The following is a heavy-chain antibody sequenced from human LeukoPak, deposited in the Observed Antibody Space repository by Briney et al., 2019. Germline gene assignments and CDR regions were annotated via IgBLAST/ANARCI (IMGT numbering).Heavy chain of an antibody. Sequence: GGSLRLSCAASGFTFSSYAMSWVRQAPGKGLEWGSAISGSGGSTYYADSVKGRFTISRDNSKNTLYLQMNSLRAEDTAVYYCAKYRIRYFDWLFHYFDYWGRGTLVTVSS. D-gene: IGHD3-9*01. CDR1: GFTFSSYA. V-gene: IGHV3-23*01. CDR2: ISGSGGST. J-gene: IGHJ4*02. CDR3: AKYRIRYFDWLFHYFDY.